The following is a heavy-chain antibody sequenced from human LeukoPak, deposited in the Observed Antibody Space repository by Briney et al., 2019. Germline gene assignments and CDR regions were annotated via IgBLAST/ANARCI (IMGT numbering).Heavy chain of an antibody. CDR1: GGSISSSNW. V-gene: IGHV4-4*02. J-gene: IGHJ4*02. Sequence: SGTLSLTCAISGGSISSSNWWSWVRQSPGKGLEWIGEIYHSGSTNYNPSLKSRVTISVDKSKNQFSLKLSSVTAADTAVYYCASGSGSYYPFDYWGQGTLVTVSS. D-gene: IGHD1-26*01. CDR2: IYHSGST. CDR3: ASGSGSYYPFDY.